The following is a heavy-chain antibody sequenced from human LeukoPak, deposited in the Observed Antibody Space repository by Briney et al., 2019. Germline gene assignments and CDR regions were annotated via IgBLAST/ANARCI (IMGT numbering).Heavy chain of an antibody. Sequence: SETLSLTCTVSGGSISSYYSSCIRQPPGKGLEWVGYIYNSGSTNYNPSLKSRVTISVDTPKHQFPLKLSSVTAADPAVYYCARERRDYYGSGSKILRLENWFDPWGQGTLVTVSS. CDR3: ARERRDYYGSGSKILRLENWFDP. CDR2: IYNSGST. CDR1: GGSISSYY. V-gene: IGHV4-59*01. J-gene: IGHJ5*02. D-gene: IGHD3-10*01.